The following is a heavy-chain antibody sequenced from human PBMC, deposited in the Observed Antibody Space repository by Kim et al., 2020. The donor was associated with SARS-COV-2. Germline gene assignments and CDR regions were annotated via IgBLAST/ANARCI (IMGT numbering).Heavy chain of an antibody. Sequence: GGSLRLSCAASGFTFSSYAMSWVRQAPGKGLEWVSAISGSGGSTYYADSVKGRFTISRDNSKNTLYLQMNSLRAEDTAVYYCAKVGFVGPTYWYFDLWGRGTLVTVSS. CDR2: ISGSGGST. J-gene: IGHJ2*01. V-gene: IGHV3-23*01. D-gene: IGHD3-10*01. CDR1: GFTFSSYA. CDR3: AKVGFVGPTYWYFDL.